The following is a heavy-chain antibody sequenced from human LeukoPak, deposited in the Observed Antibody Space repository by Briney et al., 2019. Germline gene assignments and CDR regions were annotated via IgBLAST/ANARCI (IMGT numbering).Heavy chain of an antibody. V-gene: IGHV5-51*01. CDR1: GYSFTSYW. Sequence: GESLKISCKGSGYSFTSYWIGWVRQMPGKGLEWMGIIYPGDSDTRYSPSFQGQVTISADKSISTAYLQWSSLKASDTAMYYRARQMGPIVVVPAAIGEFDYWGQGTLVTVSS. J-gene: IGHJ4*02. CDR3: ARQMGPIVVVPAAIGEFDY. CDR2: IYPGDSDT. D-gene: IGHD2-2*01.